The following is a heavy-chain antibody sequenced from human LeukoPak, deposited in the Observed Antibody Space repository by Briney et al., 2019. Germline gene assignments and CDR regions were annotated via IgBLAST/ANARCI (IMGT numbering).Heavy chain of an antibody. Sequence: GGTLRLSCAASGFTFSNAWMSWVRQAPGKGLEWVSSITTSSTYTFYADSVKRRFTISRDNAKNSLYLQMNSLRAEDTAVYYCARDPYSGSYGDSYYYYMDVWGKGTTVTISS. CDR1: GFTFSNAW. D-gene: IGHD1-26*01. J-gene: IGHJ6*03. V-gene: IGHV3-21*01. CDR2: ITTSSTYT. CDR3: ARDPYSGSYGDSYYYYMDV.